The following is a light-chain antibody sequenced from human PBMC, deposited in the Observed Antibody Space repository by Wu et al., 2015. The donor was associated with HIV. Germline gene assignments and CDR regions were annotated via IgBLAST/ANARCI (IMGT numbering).Light chain of an antibody. CDR1: QGIGND. CDR2: AAS. V-gene: IGKV1-6*01. Sequence: AIQMTQSPSSLSASVGDGVTITCRASQGIGNDLAWYQQKPGKAPKLLIYAASSLPIGVPSRFSGSRSGTDFTLTISSLQPEDLGTYYCLQDHSYLTFGGGTRVEIK. J-gene: IGKJ4*01. CDR3: LQDHSYLT.